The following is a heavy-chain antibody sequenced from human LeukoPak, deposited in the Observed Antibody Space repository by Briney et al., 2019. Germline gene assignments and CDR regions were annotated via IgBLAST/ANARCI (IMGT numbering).Heavy chain of an antibody. J-gene: IGHJ4*02. Sequence: GGSLRLSCAASGFTFSSYWMHWVRQAPGKGLVWVSRINSDGSSTSCADSVKGRFTISRDNAKDTLYLQMNSLRAEDTAVYYCARAQHSGYERYQYYFDYWGQGTLVTVSS. CDR1: GFTFSSYW. CDR2: INSDGSST. V-gene: IGHV3-74*01. CDR3: ARAQHSGYERYQYYFDY. D-gene: IGHD5-12*01.